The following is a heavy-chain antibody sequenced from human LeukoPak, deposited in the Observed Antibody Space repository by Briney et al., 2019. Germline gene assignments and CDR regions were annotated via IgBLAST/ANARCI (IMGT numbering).Heavy chain of an antibody. Sequence: SETLSLTCTVSGGSISSYYWSWIRQPPGKGLEWIGCIYYSGSTNYNPSLKSRVTISVDTSKNQFSLRLSSVTAADTAVYYCAREYSNYVPWYGMDVWGQGTTVTVSS. V-gene: IGHV4-59*01. J-gene: IGHJ6*02. D-gene: IGHD4-11*01. CDR1: GGSISSYY. CDR2: IYYSGST. CDR3: AREYSNYVPWYGMDV.